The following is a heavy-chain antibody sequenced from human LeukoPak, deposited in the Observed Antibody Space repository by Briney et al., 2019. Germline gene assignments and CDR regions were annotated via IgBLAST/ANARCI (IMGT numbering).Heavy chain of an antibody. CDR2: IYPGDSDT. Sequence: GESLKISGKGSGYSFTSYWIGWVRQMPGKGLEWMGIIYPGDSDTRYSPSFQGQVTISADKSISTAYLQWSSLKASDTAMYYCARRVSYCGGDCFFDYWGQGTLVTVSS. J-gene: IGHJ4*02. CDR3: ARRVSYCGGDCFFDY. CDR1: GYSFTSYW. D-gene: IGHD2-21*01. V-gene: IGHV5-51*01.